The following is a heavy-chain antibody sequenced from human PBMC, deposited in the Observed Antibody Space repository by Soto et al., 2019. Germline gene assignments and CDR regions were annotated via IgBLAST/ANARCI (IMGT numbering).Heavy chain of an antibody. V-gene: IGHV3-30*18. CDR1: GFTFSSYG. Sequence: QVQLVESGGGVVQPGRSLRLSCAASGFTFSSYGMHWVRQAPGKGLEWVAVISYDGSKKNYADSVKGRFTISRDNSKNTLYLQMNSLRAEYTAVYYCAKDGLMITFGGVTHWGQGTLVTVSS. CDR3: AKDGLMITFGGVTH. D-gene: IGHD3-16*01. CDR2: ISYDGSKK. J-gene: IGHJ4*02.